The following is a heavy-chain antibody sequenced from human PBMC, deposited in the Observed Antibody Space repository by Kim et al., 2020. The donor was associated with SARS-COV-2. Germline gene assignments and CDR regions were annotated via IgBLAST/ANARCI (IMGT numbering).Heavy chain of an antibody. J-gene: IGHJ4*02. V-gene: IGHV1-18*01. D-gene: IGHD6-13*01. CDR1: GYTFTSYG. Sequence: ASVKVSCKASGYTFTSYGISWVRQAPGQGLEWMGWISAYNGNTNYAQKLQGRVTMTTDTSTSTAYMELRSLRSDDTAVYYCARDHDGHDESGFRYSSSWHHDYWGQGTLVTVSS. CDR3: ARDHDGHDESGFRYSSSWHHDY. CDR2: ISAYNGNT.